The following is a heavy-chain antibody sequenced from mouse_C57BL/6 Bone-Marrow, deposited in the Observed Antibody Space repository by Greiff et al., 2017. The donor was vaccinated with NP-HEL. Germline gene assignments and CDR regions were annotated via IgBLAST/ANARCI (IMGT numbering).Heavy chain of an antibody. J-gene: IGHJ3*01. D-gene: IGHD1-1*01. CDR1: GYTFTSYG. CDR2: IYPRSGNT. CDR3: ASHYYGSSAWFAY. V-gene: IGHV1-81*01. Sequence: QVHVKQSGAELARPGASVKLSCKASGYTFTSYGISWVKQRTGQGLEWIGEIYPRSGNTYYNEKFKGKATLTADKSSSTAYMELRSLTSEDSAVYFCASHYYGSSAWFAYWGQGTLVTVSA.